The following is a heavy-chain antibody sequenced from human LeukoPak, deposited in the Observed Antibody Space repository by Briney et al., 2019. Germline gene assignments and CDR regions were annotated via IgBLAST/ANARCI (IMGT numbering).Heavy chain of an antibody. V-gene: IGHV1-24*01. CDR1: GYTLTELS. J-gene: IGHJ4*02. D-gene: IGHD5-24*01. CDR2: FDPEDGET. Sequence: ASVKVSCKVSGYTLTELSMHWVRPAPGKGLAWMGGFDPEDGETIYAQKFQGRVTMTEDTSTDTAYMELSSLRSEDTAVYYCATLEMATISFGYWGQGTLVTVSS. CDR3: ATLEMATISFGY.